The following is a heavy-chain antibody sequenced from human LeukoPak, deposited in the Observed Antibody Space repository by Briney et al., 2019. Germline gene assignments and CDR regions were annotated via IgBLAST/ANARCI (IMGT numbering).Heavy chain of an antibody. J-gene: IGHJ4*02. V-gene: IGHV3-7*01. CDR1: GFTFGNYW. CDR3: ARLFGGVTTYDY. CDR2: MKGDGSHI. Sequence: GGSLRLSCAASGFTFGNYWMSWVRQAPGGGLQWVASMKGDGSHIYYVDSVKGRFIISRDNARNSLYLQMSSLRVEDTAIYYCARLFGGVTTYDYWGQGAQVTVSS. D-gene: IGHD2-8*02.